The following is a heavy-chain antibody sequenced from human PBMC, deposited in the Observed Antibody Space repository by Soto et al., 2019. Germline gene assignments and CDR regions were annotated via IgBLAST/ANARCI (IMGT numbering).Heavy chain of an antibody. D-gene: IGHD2-2*01. J-gene: IGHJ4*02. CDR1: GGSISSYY. V-gene: IGHV4-59*08. CDR3: ARHGGGGASSLDS. Sequence: QAQLQESGPGRVKPSETLSLTCTVSGGSISSYYWSWIRQPPGKGLEWIGFIYYSGRTNYNPPLKGRITPSIDTSRNQFALRLSSVTPADPAVYYCARHGGGGASSLDSWGQGALVTVSS. CDR2: IYYSGRT.